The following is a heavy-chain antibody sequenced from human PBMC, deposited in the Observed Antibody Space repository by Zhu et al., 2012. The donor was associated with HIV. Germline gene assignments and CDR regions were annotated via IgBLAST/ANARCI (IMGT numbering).Heavy chain of an antibody. CDR1: GVSISGYY. CDR3: ARLHARGYEEFDP. V-gene: IGHV4-59*01. D-gene: IGHD2-15*01. CDR2: IYYNGPR. Sequence: QVQLQESSPGLVKPSETLSLTCSVSGVSISGYYWSWLRQSPGKGLEWIAYIYYNGPRTAIPPSRVESPYQQTCRQPILLTLSSVTAADTAVYYCARLHARGYEEFDPVGQGTLVTV. J-gene: IGHJ5*02.